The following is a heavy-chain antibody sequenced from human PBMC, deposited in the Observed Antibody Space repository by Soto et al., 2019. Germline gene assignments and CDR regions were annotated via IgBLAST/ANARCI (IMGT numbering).Heavy chain of an antibody. J-gene: IGHJ4*02. CDR3: ARAQPSRGLAY. CDR2: INHSGST. V-gene: IGHV4-34*01. CDR1: GGSFSGYY. D-gene: IGHD3-10*01. Sequence: SETLSLTCAVYGGSFSGYYWSWIRQPPGKGLEWIGEINHSGSTNYNPSLKSRVTISVDTSKNQFSLKLSSVTAADTAVYYCARAQPSRGLAYWGQGTLVTVSS.